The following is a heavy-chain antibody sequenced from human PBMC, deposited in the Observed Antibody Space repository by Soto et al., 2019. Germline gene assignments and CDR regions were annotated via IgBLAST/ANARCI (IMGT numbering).Heavy chain of an antibody. CDR1: GDTFTCYY. Sequence: GASVKVSCKASGDTFTCYYMHWVRHAPGQGLEWMGWINPNSGGTNYAQKFKGRVTMTRDTSISTAYMELSRLRSDETAVYFCARGISDYVVVVPAALDVWGQGTTVTVSS. CDR2: INPNSGGT. D-gene: IGHD2-2*01. CDR3: ARGISDYVVVVPAALDV. J-gene: IGHJ6*02. V-gene: IGHV1-2*02.